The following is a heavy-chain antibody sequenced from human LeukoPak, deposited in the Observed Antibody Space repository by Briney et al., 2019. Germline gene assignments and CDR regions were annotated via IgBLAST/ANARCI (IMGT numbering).Heavy chain of an antibody. CDR3: AKDIVFDFWSGYNHWFDP. CDR1: GFTFSSYA. V-gene: IGHV3-23*01. CDR2: ISGSGGST. Sequence: GGSLRLSCAASGFTFSSYAMSWVRQAPGKGLEWVSAISGSGGSTYYADSVKGRFTISRDNSKNTLSLQMNSLRAEDTAVYYCAKDIVFDFWSGYNHWFDPWGQGTLVTVSS. J-gene: IGHJ5*02. D-gene: IGHD3-3*01.